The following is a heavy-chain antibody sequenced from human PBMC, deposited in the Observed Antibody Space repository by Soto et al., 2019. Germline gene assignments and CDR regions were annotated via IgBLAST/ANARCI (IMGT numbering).Heavy chain of an antibody. D-gene: IGHD3-10*02. J-gene: IGHJ5*02. Sequence: SETLSLTCTVSGGSISISNYYWGWIRQPPGKGLEWIASINKSGNTYSNPSLKSRVTISVDTSKNQFSLKLNSVTATDTAVYYCARQTYVSIPWGQGTLVTVSS. CDR2: INKSGNT. V-gene: IGHV4-39*01. CDR1: GGSISISNYY. CDR3: ARQTYVSIP.